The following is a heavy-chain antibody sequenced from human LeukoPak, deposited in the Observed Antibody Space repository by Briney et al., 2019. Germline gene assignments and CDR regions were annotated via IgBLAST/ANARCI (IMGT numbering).Heavy chain of an antibody. Sequence: PGGSLRLSCAASGFTFSSYEMNWVRQAPGKGLEWVSYISSSGTTIHYADSVKGRFTISRDNAKNSLYLQLNSQRVEDTAVYYCARVRYQTADYWGQGTLVTVSS. J-gene: IGHJ4*02. CDR1: GFTFSSYE. CDR3: ARVRYQTADY. CDR2: ISSSGTTI. V-gene: IGHV3-48*03. D-gene: IGHD3-16*02.